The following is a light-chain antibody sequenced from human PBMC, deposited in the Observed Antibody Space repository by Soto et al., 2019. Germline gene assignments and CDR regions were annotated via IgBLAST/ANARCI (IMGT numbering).Light chain of an antibody. CDR1: QSVSSGY. V-gene: IGKV3-20*01. CDR2: GAS. CDR3: QQDGTSPWT. J-gene: IGKJ1*01. Sequence: EIVLTQSPGTLSLSPGERATLSCRASQSVSSGYQAWYQQKPGQAPRLLIYGASSRATGIPDRFSGSGSGTDFTLTISRLEPEDFAVYYCQQDGTSPWTFGQGTKVEIK.